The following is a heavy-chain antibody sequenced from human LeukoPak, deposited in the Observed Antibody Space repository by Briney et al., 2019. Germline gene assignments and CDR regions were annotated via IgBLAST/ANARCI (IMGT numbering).Heavy chain of an antibody. CDR1: GFNFSRHA. Sequence: GSLELSCDTSGFNFSRHAMSRVRPAPGKGLAWVSAISSSGSGSSYADSVKGRFTISRDNSKNTLYLQMNSLTAEDTAVYYCATAYRYNRNDGRSTGMDVWGQGTTVTVSS. V-gene: IGHV3-23*01. CDR3: ATAYRYNRNDGRSTGMDV. J-gene: IGHJ6*02. CDR2: ISSSGSGS. D-gene: IGHD1-20*01.